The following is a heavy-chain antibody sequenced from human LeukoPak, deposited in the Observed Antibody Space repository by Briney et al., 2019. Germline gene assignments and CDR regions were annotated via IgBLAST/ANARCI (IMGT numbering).Heavy chain of an antibody. Sequence: GASVKVSCKASGCTFTTAGIGWVRQAPGQVLEWMGWISTYHGNTNYAQIFQDRVTLTTDTSTSTAYMELRRLRSDDTAVYYCARGRSFGRSSWILTGYRYYYMDVWGKGTTVTISS. CDR3: ARGRSFGRSSWILTGYRYYYMDV. CDR1: GCTFTTAG. J-gene: IGHJ6*03. CDR2: ISTYHGNT. D-gene: IGHD3-9*01. V-gene: IGHV1-18*01.